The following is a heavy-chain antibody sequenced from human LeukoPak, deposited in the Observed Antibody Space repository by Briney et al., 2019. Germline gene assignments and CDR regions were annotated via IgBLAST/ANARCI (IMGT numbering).Heavy chain of an antibody. CDR3: ARVGKSGSRYYFDY. CDR1: GYSISSGYY. Sequence: ASETLSLTCAVSGYSISSGYYWGWIRQPPGKGLEWIGTIYHSGSTYYNPSLKSRVTVSVDTSKNQFSLKLSSVTAADTAVYYCARVGKSGSRYYFDYWGQGTLVTASS. V-gene: IGHV4-38-2*01. CDR2: IYHSGST. J-gene: IGHJ4*02. D-gene: IGHD1-26*01.